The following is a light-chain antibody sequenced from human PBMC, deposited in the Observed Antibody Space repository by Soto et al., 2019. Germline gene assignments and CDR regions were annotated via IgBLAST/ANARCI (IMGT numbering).Light chain of an antibody. V-gene: IGLV1-47*02. CDR3: AAWDASLSTWL. CDR2: SNN. J-gene: IGLJ3*02. Sequence: QSVLTQPPSASATPGQRVTISCSGSSSNIGRDYVYWYQQLPGTAPKLLIFSNNQRPSGVPDRFSGSKSGTSASLAISGLQSEDEADYYCAAWDASLSTWLFGGGTKLTVL. CDR1: SSNIGRDY.